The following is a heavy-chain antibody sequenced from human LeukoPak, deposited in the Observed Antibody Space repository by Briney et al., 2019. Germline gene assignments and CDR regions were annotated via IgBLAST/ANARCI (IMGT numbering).Heavy chain of an antibody. J-gene: IGHJ4*02. V-gene: IGHV3-74*01. CDR2: INSEGSRT. CDR1: GFTFSSYW. D-gene: IGHD2-21*02. CDR3: ARDRTYCGGDCHSSPFDY. Sequence: AGGSLRLSCAASGFTFSSYWMHWVRQAPGKGLVWVSRINSEGSRTTYADSVKGRFTISRDNAKNTPYLQMNSLRAEDTAVYYCARDRTYCGGDCHSSPFDYWGQGSLVTVSS.